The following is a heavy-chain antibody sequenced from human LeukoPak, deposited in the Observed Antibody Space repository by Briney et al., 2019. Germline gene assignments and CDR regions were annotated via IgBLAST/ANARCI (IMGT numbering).Heavy chain of an antibody. V-gene: IGHV3-23*01. CDR1: GFTVSNNR. Sequence: PGGSLRLSCAASGFTVSNNRLSWVRQAPGTGLEWVSSIPGSGGATYYADSVRGRFSISRDSSKNTVYLQMNSLRDEDTAVYYCARARPWDSSRSYYFGMDVWGHGTTVTVSS. J-gene: IGHJ6*02. D-gene: IGHD3-22*01. CDR3: ARARPWDSSRSYYFGMDV. CDR2: IPGSGGAT.